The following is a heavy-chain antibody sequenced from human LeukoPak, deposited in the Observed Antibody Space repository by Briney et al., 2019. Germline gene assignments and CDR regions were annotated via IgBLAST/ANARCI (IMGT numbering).Heavy chain of an antibody. V-gene: IGHV3-23*01. CDR1: GFTFSSYA. CDR2: ITGSGDDT. J-gene: IGHJ4*02. D-gene: IGHD3-16*02. CDR3: ARDQGYDYVWGSYRYGPDY. Sequence: GGSLRLSCAASGFTFSSYAMSWVRQTPEKGLEWVSAITGSGDDTFHADSVKGRFTISRDNSRNTLYLQMHSLRAEDTAVYYCARDQGYDYVWGSYRYGPDYWGQGTLVTVSS.